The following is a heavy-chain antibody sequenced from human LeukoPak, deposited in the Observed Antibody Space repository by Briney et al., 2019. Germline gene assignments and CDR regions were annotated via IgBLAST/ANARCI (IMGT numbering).Heavy chain of an antibody. CDR1: GDSISSNSAA. Sequence: SQTLSLTCAISGDSISSNSAAWNWIRLSPSRGLEWLGRTLYRSKWLNDYAPSVKGRITINPDTSKNQSSLQLKSVTPEDTALYYCTRGPDDLLHGRAFDFWGQGTMVTVSS. CDR3: TRGPDDLLHGRAFDF. CDR2: TLYRSKWLN. J-gene: IGHJ3*01. V-gene: IGHV6-1*01. D-gene: IGHD3-3*01.